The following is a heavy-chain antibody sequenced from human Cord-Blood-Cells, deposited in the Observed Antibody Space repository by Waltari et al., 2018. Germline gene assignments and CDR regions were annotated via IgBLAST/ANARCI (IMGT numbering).Heavy chain of an antibody. V-gene: IGHV1-8*03. D-gene: IGHD1-26*01. Sequence: QVQLVQSGAEVKKPGASVKVSCKASGYTFTRYDINWVRQDTGQGLEGTGCMNPDSGNTGYAQKFQARFTITRNTSIRTAYMGSGSMRVYDTAVYYYARGGAQWDLRFQHWGQGTLVTVSS. CDR2: MNPDSGNT. J-gene: IGHJ1*01. CDR1: GYTFTRYD. CDR3: ARGGAQWDLRFQH.